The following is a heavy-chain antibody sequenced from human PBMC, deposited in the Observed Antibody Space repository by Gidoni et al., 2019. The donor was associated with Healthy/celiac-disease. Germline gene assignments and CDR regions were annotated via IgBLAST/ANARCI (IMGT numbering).Heavy chain of an antibody. J-gene: IGHJ1*01. CDR1: GFTFISYS. CDR3: ARGGVSSWQNFAEYFQH. CDR2: ISSSSSYI. Sequence: EVQLVESGGGLVKPGGSLRLSCPASGFTFISYSMNWVRQAPGKGLEWVSSISSSSSYIYYADSVKSRFTISRDNAKNSLYLQMNSLRAEDTAVYYCARGGVSSWQNFAEYFQHWGQGTLVTVSS. V-gene: IGHV3-21*01. D-gene: IGHD2-2*01.